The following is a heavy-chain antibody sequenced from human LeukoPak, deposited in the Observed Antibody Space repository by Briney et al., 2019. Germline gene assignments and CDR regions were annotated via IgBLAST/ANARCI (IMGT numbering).Heavy chain of an antibody. V-gene: IGHV3-23*01. D-gene: IGHD3-3*01. CDR3: AKDGVHFGVVTPAFDY. CDR1: GFTFSSYA. J-gene: IGHJ4*02. CDR2: ISGSGGST. Sequence: GGSLRLSCAASGFTFSSYAMSWVRQAPGKGLEWVSAISGSGGSTYYADSVKGRFTISRDNSKNTLYLQMNSLRAEDTAVYYCAKDGVHFGVVTPAFDYWGQGTLVTVSS.